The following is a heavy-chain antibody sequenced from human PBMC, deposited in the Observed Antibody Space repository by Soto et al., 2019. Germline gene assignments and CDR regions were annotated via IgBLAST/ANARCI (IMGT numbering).Heavy chain of an antibody. V-gene: IGHV4-59*01. J-gene: IGHJ4*02. CDR3: AKYRRTDAEGYRLDF. CDR1: GGSISGYY. CDR2: VYYSGST. D-gene: IGHD5-12*01. Sequence: QVQLQESGPGLVRPSETLSLTCTLSGGSISGYYWSWIRQPPGKGLEWIGYVYYSGSTKYNPSLESRVTISVDMSNNQFSLMLTSVTAADTAVYYCAKYRRTDAEGYRLDFWGLGTLVTVSS.